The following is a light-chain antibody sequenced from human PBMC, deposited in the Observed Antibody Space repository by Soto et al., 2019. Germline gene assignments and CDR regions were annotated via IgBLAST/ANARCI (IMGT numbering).Light chain of an antibody. CDR2: GAS. Sequence: EIVLRQSPGTLSLSPWERATLSCMAIQIVSSTYLAWFHQKAGQAPRLLIYGASTRATGIPDRFSGSGSGTDFTLTISGLEPEDFALYYCQQYGSSPRLTFGGGTKVDIK. J-gene: IGKJ4*01. CDR3: QQYGSSPRLT. CDR1: QIVSSTY. V-gene: IGKV3-20*01.